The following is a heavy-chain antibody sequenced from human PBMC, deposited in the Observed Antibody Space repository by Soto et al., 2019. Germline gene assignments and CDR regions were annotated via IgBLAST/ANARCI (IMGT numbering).Heavy chain of an antibody. Sequence: GGSLRLSCVASGFSFNEAWMNWVRQAPGQGLEWVGRIKTSAGGGATNYAAPVQGRFTISRDDSKNTLYLHMNSLRTEDTAIYYCTTGSVEGIWGQGTTVTVSS. D-gene: IGHD2-15*01. CDR1: GFSFNEAW. J-gene: IGHJ6*02. CDR3: TTGSVEGI. CDR2: IKTSAGGGAT. V-gene: IGHV3-15*07.